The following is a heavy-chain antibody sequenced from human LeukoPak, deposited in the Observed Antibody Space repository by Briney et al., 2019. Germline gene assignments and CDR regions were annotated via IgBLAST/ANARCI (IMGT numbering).Heavy chain of an antibody. Sequence: GGSLRLSCAASGFTFSSFGMNWVRQAPGKGLEWVSSISGSTTYIYYADSLKGRFTISRDNAQNSLYLQMNSLSAEDTGLYYCVRYRDYSYGLDVWGQGTTVTVSS. CDR2: ISGSTTYI. J-gene: IGHJ6*02. CDR1: GFTFSSFG. CDR3: VRYRDYSYGLDV. V-gene: IGHV3-21*06. D-gene: IGHD1-26*01.